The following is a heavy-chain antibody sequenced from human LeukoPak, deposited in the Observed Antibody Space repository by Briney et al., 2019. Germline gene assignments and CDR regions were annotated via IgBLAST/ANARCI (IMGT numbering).Heavy chain of an antibody. J-gene: IGHJ3*02. CDR3: AEEVISYGDYAGRPAFDI. V-gene: IGHV1-2*02. Sequence: GASVKVSCKASGYTFTGYYMHWVRQAPGQGLEWMGWINPNSGGTNYAQKFQGRVTMTRDTSISTAYMELSRLRSDDTAVYYCAEEVISYGDYAGRPAFDIWGQGTMVTVSS. CDR1: GYTFTGYY. D-gene: IGHD4-17*01. CDR2: INPNSGGT.